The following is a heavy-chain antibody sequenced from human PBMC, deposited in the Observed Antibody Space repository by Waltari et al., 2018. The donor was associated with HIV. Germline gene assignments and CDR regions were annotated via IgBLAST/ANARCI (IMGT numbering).Heavy chain of an antibody. Sequence: EVQLVESGGGLVQPGGSLRLSCAASGFTVSSNYMSWVRQAPGKGLEWVSVIYSGCSTYYADSVKGRFTISRDNSKNTLYLQMNSLRAEDTAVYYCARTYGGYGGYYCDYWGQGTLVTVSS. V-gene: IGHV3-66*02. CDR2: IYSGCST. CDR3: ARTYGGYGGYYCDY. D-gene: IGHD5-12*01. CDR1: GFTVSSNY. J-gene: IGHJ4*02.